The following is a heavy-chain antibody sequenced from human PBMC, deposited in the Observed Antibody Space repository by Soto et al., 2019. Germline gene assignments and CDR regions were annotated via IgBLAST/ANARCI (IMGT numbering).Heavy chain of an antibody. CDR3: ARDRGRTSYYCYYMDV. V-gene: IGHV1-69*02. D-gene: IGHD2-15*01. Sequence: QVQLVQSGAEVKKPGSSVKVYCKASGGTFSSYTISWVRQAPGQGLEWMGRIIPILGIANYAKKFQGRGTITADKSTRTADMELSSLRSEDTAVYYCARDRGRTSYYCYYMDVWGKGTTVTVSS. J-gene: IGHJ6*03. CDR1: GGTFSSYT. CDR2: IIPILGIA.